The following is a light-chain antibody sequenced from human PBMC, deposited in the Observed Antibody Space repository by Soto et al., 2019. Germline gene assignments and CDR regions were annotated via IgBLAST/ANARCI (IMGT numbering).Light chain of an antibody. Sequence: QSALTQPRSVSGSPGQSVTVSCTGTSRDVGIYNYVSWYQQRPGTAPKVMIYDVTKRPSGVPDRFSGSKSANTASLTVSGLQAADEADYFCKSYAGSNTYVFGSGTKVTVL. CDR1: SRDVGIYNY. CDR3: KSYAGSNTYV. J-gene: IGLJ1*01. CDR2: DVT. V-gene: IGLV2-11*01.